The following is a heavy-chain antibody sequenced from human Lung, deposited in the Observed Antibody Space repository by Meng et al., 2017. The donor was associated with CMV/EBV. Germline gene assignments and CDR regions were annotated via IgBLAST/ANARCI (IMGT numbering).Heavy chain of an antibody. Sequence: GGSLRLSCAASGFTFSNYILHWVPQAPGKGLEWLTFISYDVTKKYYADSVKGRFTISRDNSKNTVYLQMNSLRAEDTALYYCARDRRFDLWGQGTVVTVSS. CDR2: ISYDVTKK. CDR1: GFTFSNYI. J-gene: IGHJ3*01. CDR3: ARDRRFDL. V-gene: IGHV3-30-3*01.